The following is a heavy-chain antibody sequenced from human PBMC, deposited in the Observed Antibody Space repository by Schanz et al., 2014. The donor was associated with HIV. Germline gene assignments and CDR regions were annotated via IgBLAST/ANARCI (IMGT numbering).Heavy chain of an antibody. CDR2: ISYDGSNK. V-gene: IGHV3-30*18. CDR3: AKPEYDSRGNSQSHFDY. Sequence: QVQLVESGGGVVQPGRSLRLSCAASGFTFDSYGIHWVRQAPGKGLEWVAVISYDGSNKNYADSVKGRFTISRDNSKNTLYLQMTTLRTEDTAVYYCAKPEYDSRGNSQSHFDYWGQGTLVTVSS. CDR1: GFTFDSYG. D-gene: IGHD3-22*01. J-gene: IGHJ4*02.